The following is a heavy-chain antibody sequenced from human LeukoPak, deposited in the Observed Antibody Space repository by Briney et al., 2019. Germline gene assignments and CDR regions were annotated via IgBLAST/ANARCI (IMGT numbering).Heavy chain of an antibody. V-gene: IGHV3-23*01. J-gene: IGHJ4*02. Sequence: GMSLRLSCAASGFTVSIAGIHWVRQAPGKGLEWVSAISGSGGSTYYADSVKGRFTISRDNSKNTLYLQMNSLRAEDTAVYYCHHVDYWGQGTLVTVSS. CDR3: HHVDY. CDR2: ISGSGGST. D-gene: IGHD5-12*01. CDR1: GFTVSIAG.